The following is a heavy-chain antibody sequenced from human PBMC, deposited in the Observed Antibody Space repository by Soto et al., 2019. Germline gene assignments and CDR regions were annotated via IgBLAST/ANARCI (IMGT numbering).Heavy chain of an antibody. CDR3: ARHSTRLLVVTFAFDS. Sequence: EVQLLKSGGGLVQPGGSLRLSCAASGFTFSAHVMSWVRQAPGQGLEWISGISARGDTPYFADSVKGPFTISRDNSKKSVYLLMNSLRAEDTAVYYWARHSTRLLVVTFAFDSRGQGTLVTVSS. CDR1: GFTFSAHV. CDR2: ISARGDTP. D-gene: IGHD3-22*01. J-gene: IGHJ4*02. V-gene: IGHV3-23*01.